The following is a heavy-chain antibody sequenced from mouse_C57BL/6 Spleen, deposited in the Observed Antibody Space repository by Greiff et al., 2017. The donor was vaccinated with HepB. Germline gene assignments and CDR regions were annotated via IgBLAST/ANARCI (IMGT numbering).Heavy chain of an antibody. CDR1: GYTFTSYW. CDR3: ASEPWDVGY. J-gene: IGHJ2*01. V-gene: IGHV1-52*01. D-gene: IGHD4-1*01. CDR2: IDPSDSET. Sequence: QVQLQQPGAELVRPVSSVKLSCKASGYTFTSYWMHWVKQRPIQGLEWIGNIDPSDSETHYNQKFKDKATLTVDKSSSTAYMQLSSLTSEDSAVYYCASEPWDVGYWGQGTTLTVSS.